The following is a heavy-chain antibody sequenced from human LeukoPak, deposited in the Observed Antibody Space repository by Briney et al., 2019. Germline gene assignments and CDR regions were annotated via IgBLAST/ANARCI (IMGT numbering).Heavy chain of an antibody. CDR1: GYTFTNYG. V-gene: IGHV1-18*01. J-gene: IGHJ6*02. D-gene: IGHD3-22*01. CDR2: ISAYNGNT. Sequence: ASVTVSCKASGYTFTNYGISWVRQAPGQGLEGMGWISAYNGNTNYAQKLQGRVTMTTDTSTSTAYMELRSLRSDDTAVYYCARVMGYYYDSSGPADVWGQGTTVTVSS. CDR3: ARVMGYYYDSSGPADV.